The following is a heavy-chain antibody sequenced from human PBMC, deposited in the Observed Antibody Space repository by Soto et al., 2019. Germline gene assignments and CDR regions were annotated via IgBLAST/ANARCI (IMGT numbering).Heavy chain of an antibody. CDR3: ARKLQGYYFDY. J-gene: IGHJ4*02. Sequence: AWGSLVLSCASSGFTFSSYGIHWVRQAPGKGLEWVAAISSDGSNKYYADSVKGRFTISRDNSKNTVSLQINSLRAEDTAVYFCARKLQGYYFDYWGQGTMVTVSS. V-gene: IGHV3-30-3*01. CDR2: ISSDGSNK. CDR1: GFTFSSYG.